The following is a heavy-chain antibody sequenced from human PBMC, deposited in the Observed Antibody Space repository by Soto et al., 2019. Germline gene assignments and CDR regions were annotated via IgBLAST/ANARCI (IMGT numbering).Heavy chain of an antibody. J-gene: IGHJ6*02. CDR3: ARGRSGDTATPLYYYYGMDV. V-gene: IGHV4-34*01. Sequence: SETLSLTCAVYGGSFSGYYWSWIRQPPGKGLEWIGEINHSGSTNYNPSLKSRVTISVDTSKNQFSLKLSSVTAADTAVYYCARGRSGDTATPLYYYYGMDVWGQGTLVTVSS. CDR1: GGSFSGYY. CDR2: INHSGST. D-gene: IGHD5-18*01.